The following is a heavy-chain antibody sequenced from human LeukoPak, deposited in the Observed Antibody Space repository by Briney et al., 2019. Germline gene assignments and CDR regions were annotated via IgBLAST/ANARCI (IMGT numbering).Heavy chain of an antibody. CDR2: VNSDESDI. D-gene: IGHD3-10*01. CDR3: AKDIFTMVRGVFDY. Sequence: GGSLRLSCAASGFRFSFYWMHWVRQVPGKGPVWIARVNSDESDITYADSVEGRFTISRDNAKNSLYLQMNSLRAEDTALYYCAKDIFTMVRGVFDYWGQGTLVTVSS. V-gene: IGHV3-74*03. CDR1: GFRFSFYW. J-gene: IGHJ4*02.